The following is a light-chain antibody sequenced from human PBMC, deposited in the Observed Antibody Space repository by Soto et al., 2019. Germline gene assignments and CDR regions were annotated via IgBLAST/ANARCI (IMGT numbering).Light chain of an antibody. CDR1: RSNIGTNT. V-gene: IGLV1-44*01. CDR3: AWWDDSLNAYV. J-gene: IGLJ1*01. CDR2: SHS. Sequence: QSVLTQPPSASGTPGQRVTISCSGSRSNIGTNTVNWYQHLPGTAPKLLIYSHSERPSGVPNRFSGSKSGTSASLAISGLQSDDEGDYYCAWWDDSLNAYVFGTGTKLTVL.